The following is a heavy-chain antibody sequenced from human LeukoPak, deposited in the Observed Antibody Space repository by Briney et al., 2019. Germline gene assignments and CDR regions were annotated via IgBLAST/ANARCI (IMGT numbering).Heavy chain of an antibody. CDR3: ARLIARVNAFDI. J-gene: IGHJ3*02. CDR1: GGSISSSSYY. CDR2: IYYSGST. V-gene: IGHV4-39*01. Sequence: SETLSLTCTVSGGSISSSSYYWGWIRQPPGKGLEWIGSIYYSGSTYYNPSLKSRVTISVDTSKNQFSLKLSSVTAADTAVYYCARLIARVNAFDIWGQGTMVTVSS. D-gene: IGHD6-13*01.